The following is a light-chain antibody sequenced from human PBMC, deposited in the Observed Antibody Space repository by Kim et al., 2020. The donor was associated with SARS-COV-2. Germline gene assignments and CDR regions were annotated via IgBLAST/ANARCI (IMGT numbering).Light chain of an antibody. J-gene: IGLJ3*02. CDR3: CSYAGNYIWV. Sequence: SVTISCTGTRSGVGGYYCVSCYQQPPGKAPTLMIYDVSERPSGVPDRFSGSKSGNTASLTISGLQPEDEADYYCCSYAGNYIWVFGGGTQLTVL. CDR1: RSGVGGYYC. CDR2: DVS. V-gene: IGLV2-11*01.